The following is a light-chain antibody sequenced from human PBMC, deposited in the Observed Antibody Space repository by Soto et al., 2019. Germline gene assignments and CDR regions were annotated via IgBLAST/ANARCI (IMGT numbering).Light chain of an antibody. CDR1: SGHSSYA. V-gene: IGLV4-69*01. Sequence: QAVLTQSPSASASLGASVKLTCTLSSGHSSYAIAWHQQQPEKVPRYLMKLDSDGSHTKGDAIPDRFSGSSSGAERYLTISSLQSEYEAYYYCQTWGTGIHVVFGGGTKLTVL. CDR2: LDSDGSH. CDR3: QTWGTGIHVV. J-gene: IGLJ2*01.